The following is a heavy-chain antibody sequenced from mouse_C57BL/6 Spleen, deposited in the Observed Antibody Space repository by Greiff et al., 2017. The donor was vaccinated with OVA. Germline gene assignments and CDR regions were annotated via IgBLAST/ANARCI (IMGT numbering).Heavy chain of an antibody. CDR3: ARQHYDGSSPYFDY. CDR1: GYTFTSYW. Sequence: QVQLQQPGAELVKPGASVKLSCKASGYTFTSYWITWVKQRPGQGLEWIGDIYPGNGSTNYNEKFKSKATLTVATSSSTAYMQLSSLTSEDSAVYYCARQHYDGSSPYFDYWGQGTTLTVSS. J-gene: IGHJ2*01. V-gene: IGHV1-55*01. D-gene: IGHD1-1*01. CDR2: IYPGNGST.